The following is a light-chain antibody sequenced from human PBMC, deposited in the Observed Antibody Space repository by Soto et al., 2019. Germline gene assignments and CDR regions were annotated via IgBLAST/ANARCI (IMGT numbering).Light chain of an antibody. J-gene: IGKJ3*01. CDR2: GAS. CDR3: QQYGRSPIFT. V-gene: IGKV3-15*01. CDR1: QSVSSK. Sequence: ETVMTQSPATLSLSPGERATLSCRASQSVSSKLVWYQQKPGQAPRFLIYGASTRATGIPARFRGSGSGTEFTLTIDSLQSEDFAVYYCQQYGRSPIFTFGPETKVDIK.